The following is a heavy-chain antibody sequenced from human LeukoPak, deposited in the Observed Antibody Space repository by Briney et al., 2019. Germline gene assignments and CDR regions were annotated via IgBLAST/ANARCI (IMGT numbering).Heavy chain of an antibody. D-gene: IGHD3-22*01. V-gene: IGHV3-30-3*01. CDR2: ISYDGSNK. Sequence: GGSLRLSCAASGFTFSSYVMHWVRQAPGKGLEWVAVISYDGSNKYYADSVKGRFTISRDNSKNTLYLQMNSLRAEDTAVYYCARVSHYYDSSGYPGWVDYWGQGTLVTVSS. CDR3: ARVSHYYDSSGYPGWVDY. J-gene: IGHJ4*02. CDR1: GFTFSSYV.